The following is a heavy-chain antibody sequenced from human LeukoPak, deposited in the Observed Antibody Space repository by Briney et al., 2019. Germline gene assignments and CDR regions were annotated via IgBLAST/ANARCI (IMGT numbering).Heavy chain of an antibody. CDR3: AREAFSGYDYFDY. D-gene: IGHD5-12*01. Sequence: GGSLRLSCAASGFIFSSYEMNWVRQAPGKGLEWVSYISSSGRIIYYADSVKGRFTISRDNAQKSLYLQMNSLRADDTAVYYCAREAFSGYDYFDYWGQGTLVTVSS. J-gene: IGHJ4*02. CDR1: GFIFSSYE. CDR2: ISSSGRII. V-gene: IGHV3-48*03.